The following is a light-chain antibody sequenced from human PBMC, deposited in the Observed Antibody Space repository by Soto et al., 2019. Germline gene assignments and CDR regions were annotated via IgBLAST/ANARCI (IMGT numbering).Light chain of an antibody. CDR3: QQYNNRPPIT. Sequence: EIGLPQSPTTLAVSPGERATLSCRASQSVSSNFAWYQQKPGQAPRLLIYGASATAPGIPARFSGSGSGTEFTLTISSLQSEDFAVYYCQQYNNRPPITFGHGTRLEI. CDR1: QSVSSN. J-gene: IGKJ5*01. V-gene: IGKV3D-15*01. CDR2: GAS.